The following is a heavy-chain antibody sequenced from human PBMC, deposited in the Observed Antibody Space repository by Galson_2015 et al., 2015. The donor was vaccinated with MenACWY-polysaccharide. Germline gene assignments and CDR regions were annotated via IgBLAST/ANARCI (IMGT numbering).Heavy chain of an antibody. CDR2: INAGNGNT. Sequence: SVKVSCKASGYSFINYVMNWVRQAPGQRLEWMGWINAGNGNTKYSQKFQGRVTITRDTFASTAYMELSSLRSEDTAVYYCARAWAECSANNCYNWFDPWGQGTLVTVSS. J-gene: IGHJ5*02. CDR1: GYSFINYV. V-gene: IGHV1-3*01. CDR3: ARAWAECSANNCYNWFDP. D-gene: IGHD4/OR15-4a*01.